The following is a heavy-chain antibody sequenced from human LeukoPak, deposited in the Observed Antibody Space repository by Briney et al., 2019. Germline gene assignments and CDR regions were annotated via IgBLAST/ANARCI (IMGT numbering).Heavy chain of an antibody. D-gene: IGHD6-6*01. V-gene: IGHV1-8*01. J-gene: IGHJ6*03. CDR3: ARSSKYYYYYYYMDV. CDR2: MNASSGNT. CDR1: GYTFTSYD. Sequence: ASVKVSFKASGYTFTSYDINWVRQATGQGLEWMGWMNASSGNTGYAQKFQGRATMTRNTSITTAYMELSSLRSEDTAVYHCARSSKYYYYYYYMDVWGKGPTVTVSS.